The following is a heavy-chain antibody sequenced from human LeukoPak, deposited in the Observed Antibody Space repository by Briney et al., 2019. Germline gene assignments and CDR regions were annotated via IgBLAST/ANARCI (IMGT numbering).Heavy chain of an antibody. CDR3: ARDAPGKYFVWFNP. CDR2: INTNTGNP. CDR1: GYTFTSYA. V-gene: IGHV7-4-1*02. J-gene: IGHJ5*02. D-gene: IGHD1-14*01. Sequence: ASVKVSCKASGYTFTSYAMNWVRQAPGQGLEWMGWINTNTGNPTYAQGFTGRFVFSLDTSVSTAYLQISSLKAEDTAVYYCARDAPGKYFVWFNPWGQGTLVTVSS.